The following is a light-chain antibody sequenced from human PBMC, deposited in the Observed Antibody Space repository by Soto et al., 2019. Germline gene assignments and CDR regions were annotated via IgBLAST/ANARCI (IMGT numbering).Light chain of an antibody. CDR2: KAS. J-gene: IGKJ1*01. Sequence: DIQMTQSPSTLSASVGDRVTITCRASQSISIWLAWYQKKPGKAPKLLISKASDLESGVPSRFSGSGSGTEFTLTSSSLQPDDFTPYYCQHYNSYPWTFGHGTTVEIK. CDR3: QHYNSYPWT. V-gene: IGKV1-5*03. CDR1: QSISIW.